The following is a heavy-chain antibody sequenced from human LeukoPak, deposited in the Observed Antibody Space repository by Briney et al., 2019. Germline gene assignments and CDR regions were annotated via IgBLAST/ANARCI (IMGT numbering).Heavy chain of an antibody. CDR2: ISGSGGST. V-gene: IGHV3-23*01. CDR3: AKRYDSSGYYPPDAFDI. Sequence: SGGSLRLSCAASGFTFSSYAMSWFRQAPGKGLELVSAISGSGGSTYYADSVKGRFTISRDNSKNTLYLQMNSLRAEDTAGYYCAKRYDSSGYYPPDAFDIWGQGTMVTVSS. J-gene: IGHJ3*02. D-gene: IGHD3-22*01. CDR1: GFTFSSYA.